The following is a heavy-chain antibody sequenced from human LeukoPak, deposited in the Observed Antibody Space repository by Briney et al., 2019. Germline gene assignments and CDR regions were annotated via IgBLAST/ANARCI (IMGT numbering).Heavy chain of an antibody. Sequence: GGSLRLSCAASGFTFSSYAMSWVRQAPGKGLEWVSAISGSGGSTYYADSVTGRFTISRDDSKNTLYLQMTGLRVDDTAIYYCVRGNGNVGGRLDPWGQGAWVIVSS. CDR3: VRGNGNVGGRLDP. CDR1: GFTFSSYA. J-gene: IGHJ5*02. V-gene: IGHV3-23*01. CDR2: ISGSGGST. D-gene: IGHD1-1*01.